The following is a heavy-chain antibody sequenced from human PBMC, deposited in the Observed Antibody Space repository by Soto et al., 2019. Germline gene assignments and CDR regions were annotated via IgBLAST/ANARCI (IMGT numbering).Heavy chain of an antibody. CDR2: IKKDGREK. CDR3: ARDGIGGNWNTDF. V-gene: IGHV3-7*01. CDR1: GFTFSAYW. D-gene: IGHD1-20*01. J-gene: IGHJ4*02. Sequence: VQLVESGGTLVQPGESLRLSCAASGFTFSAYWMSWVRQAPGKGLECVANIKKDGREKYYVDSVKSRCIVSRDNAKDSLYLQMNSLRAEDTAVYYCARDGIGGNWNTDFCGQGTLVNVSS.